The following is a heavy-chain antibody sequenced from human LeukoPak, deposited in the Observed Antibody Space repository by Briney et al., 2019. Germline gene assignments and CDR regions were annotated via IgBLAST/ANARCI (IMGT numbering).Heavy chain of an antibody. V-gene: IGHV1-8*01. D-gene: IGHD4-17*01. J-gene: IGHJ5*02. CDR1: GYTFTSYD. CDR2: MNPNSGNT. Sequence: GASVKVSCKASGYTFTSYDINWVRQATGQGLEWMGWMNPNSGNTGYAQKFQGRVTMTRNTSISTAYMGLSSLRSEDTAVYYCARGPPYDYGDNWFDPWGQGTLVTVSS. CDR3: ARGPPYDYGDNWFDP.